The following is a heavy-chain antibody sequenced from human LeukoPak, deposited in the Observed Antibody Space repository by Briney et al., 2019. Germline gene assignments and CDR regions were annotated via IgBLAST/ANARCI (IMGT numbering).Heavy chain of an antibody. CDR2: INPNSGGT. CDR3: TRDVRPRGGIDS. J-gene: IGHJ4*02. CDR1: GYTFTVYY. D-gene: IGHD3-10*01. V-gene: IGHV1-2*02. Sequence: APVKVSCKASGYTFTVYYMHWVRQAPGQGLEWMGWINPNSGGTNYAQKFQGRVTMTRDTSISTAYMELSRLRSDDTALYYCTRDVRPRGGIDSWGQGTLVTVSS.